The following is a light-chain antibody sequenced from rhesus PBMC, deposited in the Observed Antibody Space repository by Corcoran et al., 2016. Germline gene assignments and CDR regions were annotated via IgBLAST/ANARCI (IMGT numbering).Light chain of an antibody. CDR2: YAT. J-gene: IGKJ4*01. V-gene: IGKV1-25*01. Sequence: DIQMTQSPSSVSASVGDRVIITCRASQGISSYLAWYQQKPGKAPKLLINYATTLQSGVPSRFSGSGSGTELTLTINSLQPEDFATYYCQQYNSLPLTFGGGTKVEIK. CDR1: QGISSY. CDR3: QQYNSLPLT.